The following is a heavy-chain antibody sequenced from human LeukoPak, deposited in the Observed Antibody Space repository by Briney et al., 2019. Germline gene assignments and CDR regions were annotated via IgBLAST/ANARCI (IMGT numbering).Heavy chain of an antibody. CDR1: GYSFTNYW. CDR2: IYPGDSDA. Sequence: GESLQISCKGSGYSFTNYWIGWVRQMPGKGLEWMGIIYPGDSDARYSPSFEGQVTLSADKSISTAYLHWSSLKASDTAMYYCARGYYYGSGTSPYYYYMDVWGNGTTVTVSS. D-gene: IGHD3-10*01. CDR3: ARGYYYGSGTSPYYYYMDV. V-gene: IGHV5-51*01. J-gene: IGHJ6*03.